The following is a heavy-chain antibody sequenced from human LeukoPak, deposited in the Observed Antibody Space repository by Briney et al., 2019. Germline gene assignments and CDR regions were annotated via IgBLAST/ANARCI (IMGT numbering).Heavy chain of an antibody. Sequence: GASVKVSCKASGGTFNSYGINWMRQAPGQGLEWMGGIIPIFGTANYAQKFQGRVTFTTDKSTSTFYMDLSSLSSEDTAVYYCATRHRVSNCNDPYYFDYWGQGTLVTVSS. CDR1: GGTFNSYG. CDR2: IIPIFGTA. D-gene: IGHD1-1*01. CDR3: ATRHRVSNCNDPYYFDY. V-gene: IGHV1-69*05. J-gene: IGHJ4*02.